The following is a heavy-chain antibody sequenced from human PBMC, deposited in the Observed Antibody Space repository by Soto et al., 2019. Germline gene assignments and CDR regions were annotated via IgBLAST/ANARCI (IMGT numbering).Heavy chain of an antibody. CDR3: ALHQLVGYSYYGMDV. CDR1: GGSFSGYY. CDR2: INHSGST. Sequence: QVQLQQWGAGLLKPSETLSLTCAVYGGSFSGYYWSWIRQPPGQGLEWIGEINHSGSTNYNPSLKSRVTISVDTSKNQFPLKLSSVTAADTAVYYCALHQLVGYSYYGMDVWGQGTTVTVSS. D-gene: IGHD6-13*01. J-gene: IGHJ6*02. V-gene: IGHV4-34*01.